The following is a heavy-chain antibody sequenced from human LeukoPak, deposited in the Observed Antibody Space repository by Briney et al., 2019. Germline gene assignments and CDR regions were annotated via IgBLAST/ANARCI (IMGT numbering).Heavy chain of an antibody. J-gene: IGHJ4*02. CDR1: GDSISSSNW. D-gene: IGHD6-19*01. Sequence: SGTLSLTCAVSGDSISSSNWWTWVRQPPGKGLEWIGDTFHSGSTNYNPSLQSRVTISVDKSKNQLSLNLKSVTAADTAVYYCARVTGSSGCPDYWSQGTLVTVSS. V-gene: IGHV4-4*02. CDR3: ARVTGSSGCPDY. CDR2: TFHSGST.